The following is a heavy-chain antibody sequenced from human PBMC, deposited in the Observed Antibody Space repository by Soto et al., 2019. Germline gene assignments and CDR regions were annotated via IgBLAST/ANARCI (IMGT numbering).Heavy chain of an antibody. CDR3: ARDRCTNGVCYHFDY. V-gene: IGHV3-7*01. Sequence: EVQLVESGGGLVQPGGSLRLSCAASGFTFSSYWMSWVRQAPGKGLEWVANIKQDGSEKYYVDSVKGRFTISRDNAKNSLYLQMNSXRXEDTAVYYCARDRCTNGVCYHFDYWGQGTLVTVSS. J-gene: IGHJ4*02. CDR1: GFTFSSYW. CDR2: IKQDGSEK. D-gene: IGHD2-8*01.